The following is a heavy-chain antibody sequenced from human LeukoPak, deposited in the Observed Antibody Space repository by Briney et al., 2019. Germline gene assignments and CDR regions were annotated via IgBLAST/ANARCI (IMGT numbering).Heavy chain of an antibody. D-gene: IGHD2-2*01. CDR1: GYTFTSYG. CDR3: ARRVVVVPAATPHYYYGMDV. Sequence: GASVKVSCKASGYTFTSYGISWVRQAPGQGLEWMGWISAYNGNTNYAQKLQGRVTMTTDTSTSTAYMELRSLRSDDTAVYYCARRVVVVPAATPHYYYGMDVWGQGTTVTVSS. J-gene: IGHJ6*02. V-gene: IGHV1-18*01. CDR2: ISAYNGNT.